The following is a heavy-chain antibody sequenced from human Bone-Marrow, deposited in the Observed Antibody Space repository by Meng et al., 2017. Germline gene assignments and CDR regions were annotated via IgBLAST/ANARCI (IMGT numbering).Heavy chain of an antibody. Sequence: TLSLTCTVSSGSLSSGGYYWSWIRQHPGKGLEWIGYIYYSGSTYYNPSLKILVTKSVDTSKNQFSLKLNSVTAADTAVYYCARGRYSGYEIGWDYFGYWGQGTLVTVSS. J-gene: IGHJ4*02. CDR2: IYYSGST. CDR1: SGSLSSGGYY. CDR3: ARGRYSGYEIGWDYFGY. D-gene: IGHD5-12*01. V-gene: IGHV4-31*01.